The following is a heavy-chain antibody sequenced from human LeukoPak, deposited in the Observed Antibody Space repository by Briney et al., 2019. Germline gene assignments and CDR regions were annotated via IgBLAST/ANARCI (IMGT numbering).Heavy chain of an antibody. D-gene: IGHD4-23*01. CDR1: GGTFSSYA. CDR2: IIPIFGIT. J-gene: IGHJ4*02. Sequence: GASVKVSCKASGGTFSSYAISWVRQAPGQGLGWMGRIIPIFGITNNAQKFQGRVTITADKSTSTAYMELSSLRSEDTAVYYCARDARNDYGGLYYFDYWGQGTLVTVSS. CDR3: ARDARNDYGGLYYFDY. V-gene: IGHV1-69*04.